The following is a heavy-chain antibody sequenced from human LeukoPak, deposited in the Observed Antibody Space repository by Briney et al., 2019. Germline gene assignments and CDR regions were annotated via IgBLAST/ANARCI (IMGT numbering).Heavy chain of an antibody. V-gene: IGHV3-21*01. Sequence: GGSLRLSCAASGFTFSSYSMNWVRQAPGKGLEWVSSISSSSSYIYYADSVKGRFTISRDNAKNSLYLQMNSLRAEDTAVYYCARDLGYCSSTSCYYGMDVWGQGATVTVSS. CDR1: GFTFSSYS. CDR3: ARDLGYCSSTSCYYGMDV. D-gene: IGHD2-2*01. J-gene: IGHJ6*02. CDR2: ISSSSSYI.